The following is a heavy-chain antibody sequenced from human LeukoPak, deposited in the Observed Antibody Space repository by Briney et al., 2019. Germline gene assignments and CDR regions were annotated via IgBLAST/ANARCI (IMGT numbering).Heavy chain of an antibody. CDR3: ARGLYYYDSSGYYPLFDY. D-gene: IGHD3-22*01. J-gene: IGHJ4*02. V-gene: IGHV4-34*01. CDR2: INHSGST. Sequence: SSETLSLTCAVYGGSFSGYYWSWIRQPPGKGLEWIGEINHSGSTNYNPSLKSRVTISVDTSKNQFSLKLSSVTAADTAVYYCARGLYYYDSSGYYPLFDYWGQGTLVTVSS. CDR1: GGSFSGYY.